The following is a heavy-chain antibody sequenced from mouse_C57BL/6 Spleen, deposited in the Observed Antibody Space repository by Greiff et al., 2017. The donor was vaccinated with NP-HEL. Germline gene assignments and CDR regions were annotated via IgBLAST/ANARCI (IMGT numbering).Heavy chain of an antibody. J-gene: IGHJ4*01. Sequence: QVQLQQPGAELVMPGASVKLSCKASGYTFTSYWMHWVKPRPGQGLEWIGEIDPADSYTNYNQKFKGKSTLTVDKSSSTAYMKLSSLTSDDSAVYYCARWGGNYEDYYAMDYWGQGTSVTVSS. CDR3: ARWGGNYEDYYAMDY. CDR2: IDPADSYT. D-gene: IGHD2-1*01. V-gene: IGHV1-69*01. CDR1: GYTFTSYW.